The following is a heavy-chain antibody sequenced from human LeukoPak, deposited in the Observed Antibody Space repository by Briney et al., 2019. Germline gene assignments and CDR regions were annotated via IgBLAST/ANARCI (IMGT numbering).Heavy chain of an antibody. D-gene: IGHD2-2*01. J-gene: IGHJ5*02. CDR2: IKQDGSEK. CDR3: ARDSLGGQLLQDNWFDP. CDR1: GFTFSSYW. V-gene: IGHV3-7*01. Sequence: PGGSLRLSCAASGFTFSSYWMGWVRQAPGKGLEWVANIKQDGSEKYYVDSVKGRFTISRDNAKNSLYLQMNSLRAEDTAVYYCARDSLGGQLLQDNWFDPWGQGTLVTVSS.